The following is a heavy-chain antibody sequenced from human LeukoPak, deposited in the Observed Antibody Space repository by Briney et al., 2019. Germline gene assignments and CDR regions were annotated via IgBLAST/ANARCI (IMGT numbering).Heavy chain of an antibody. D-gene: IGHD3-9*01. Sequence: GGSLRLSCAASGFTFSSYWMSWVRQAPGKGLEWVANIKQDGSEKYYVDSVKGRFTISRDNAKNSLYLQMNSLRAEDTAVYYCARVLLRYFAPDAFDIWAKGQWSPSLQ. J-gene: IGHJ3*02. CDR3: ARVLLRYFAPDAFDI. V-gene: IGHV3-7*01. CDR1: GFTFSSYW. CDR2: IKQDGSEK.